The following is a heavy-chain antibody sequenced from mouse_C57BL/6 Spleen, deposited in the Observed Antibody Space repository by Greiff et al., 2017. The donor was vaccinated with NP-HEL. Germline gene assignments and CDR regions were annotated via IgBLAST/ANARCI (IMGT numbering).Heavy chain of an antibody. Sequence: QVQLQQSGAELAKPGASVKLSCKASGYTFTSYWMHWGKQRPGQGLEWIGYINPSSGYTKYNQKFKDKATLTADKSSSTAYMQLSSLTYDDSAVYYCARAYYGSPYYCDYWGQGTTLTVSS. CDR3: ARAYYGSPYYCDY. V-gene: IGHV1-7*01. D-gene: IGHD1-1*01. CDR1: GYTFTSYW. CDR2: INPSSGYT. J-gene: IGHJ2*01.